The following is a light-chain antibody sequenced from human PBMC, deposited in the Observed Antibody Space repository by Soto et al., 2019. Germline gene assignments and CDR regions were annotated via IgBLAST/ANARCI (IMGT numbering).Light chain of an antibody. Sequence: EIVMTQSPATLSVSPGERVTLSCRASQSVSSCLGWYQQKPGQAPRLLIYTTSSRATGIPSRFSGSGSGTEFSLAISSLLSEDFAVYYCQQCYSWPFTFGQGTKLEIK. CDR2: TTS. J-gene: IGKJ2*01. V-gene: IGKV3-15*01. CDR3: QQCYSWPFT. CDR1: QSVSSC.